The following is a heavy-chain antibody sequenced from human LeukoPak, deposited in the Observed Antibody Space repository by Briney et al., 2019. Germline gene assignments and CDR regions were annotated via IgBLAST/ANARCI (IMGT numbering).Heavy chain of an antibody. Sequence: ASVKVPCKASGYTFTGYYMHWVRQAPGQGLEWMGWINPNSGGTNYAQKFQGRVTMTRDTSISTAYMELSRLRSDDTAVYYCAREPYTHYYDSSGPNDYWGQGTLVTVSS. CDR1: GYTFTGYY. D-gene: IGHD3-22*01. CDR2: INPNSGGT. V-gene: IGHV1-2*02. CDR3: AREPYTHYYDSSGPNDY. J-gene: IGHJ4*02.